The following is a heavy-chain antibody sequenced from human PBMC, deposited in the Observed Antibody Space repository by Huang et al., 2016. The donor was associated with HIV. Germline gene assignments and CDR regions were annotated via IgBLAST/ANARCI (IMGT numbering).Heavy chain of an antibody. V-gene: IGHV3-48*01. Sequence: EVQLVESGGALVQPGGSLKLSCVVSGFDFSKYSMNWVRRAPGKGLEWVSYISGTSSNIYYADSVKGRFTISRDNAKNSVFLQMRSLRAEDTALYYCARTEMEYYYGSSGYYPDYWGQRTQVTVSS. J-gene: IGHJ4*02. D-gene: IGHD3-22*01. CDR1: GFDFSKYS. CDR3: ARTEMEYYYGSSGYYPDY. CDR2: ISGTSSNI.